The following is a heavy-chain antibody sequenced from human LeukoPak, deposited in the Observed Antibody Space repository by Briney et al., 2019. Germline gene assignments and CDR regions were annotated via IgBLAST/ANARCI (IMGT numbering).Heavy chain of an antibody. J-gene: IGHJ4*02. CDR3: ARLLEYCSSTSCSPDY. Sequence: PGGSLRLSCAASGFTFSSYAMSWVRQAPGKGLEWVSAISGSGGSTYYADSVRGRFTISRDNSKNTLYLQMNSLRAEDTAVYYCARLLEYCSSTSCSPDYWGQGTLVTVSS. V-gene: IGHV3-23*01. CDR2: ISGSGGST. CDR1: GFTFSSYA. D-gene: IGHD2-2*01.